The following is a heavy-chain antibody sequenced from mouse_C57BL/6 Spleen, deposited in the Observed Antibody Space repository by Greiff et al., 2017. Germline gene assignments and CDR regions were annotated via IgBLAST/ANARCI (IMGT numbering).Heavy chain of an antibody. Sequence: QVQLQQSGAELVKPGASVKMSCKASGYTFTSYWITWVKQRPGQGLEWIGDIYPGSGSTNYNEKFKSTATLTVDTSSSTAYMQLSSLTSEDSAVYYCARSWDGSSYGYWGQGTTLTVSS. CDR1: GYTFTSYW. D-gene: IGHD1-1*01. J-gene: IGHJ2*01. V-gene: IGHV1-55*01. CDR3: ARSWDGSSYGY. CDR2: IYPGSGST.